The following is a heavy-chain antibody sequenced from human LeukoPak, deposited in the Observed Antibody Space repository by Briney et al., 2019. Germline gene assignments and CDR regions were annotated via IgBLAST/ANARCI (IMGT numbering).Heavy chain of an antibody. CDR3: ARGWRHSGYQIDEYFQH. Sequence: ASVKVSCKASGYTFTSYDINWVRQATGQGLEWMGWMNPNSCNTGYAQKFQGRVTMTRNTSISTAYMELSSLRSEDTAVYYCARGWRHSGYQIDEYFQHWGQGTLVTVSS. D-gene: IGHD5-12*01. V-gene: IGHV1-8*01. CDR1: GYTFTSYD. CDR2: MNPNSCNT. J-gene: IGHJ1*01.